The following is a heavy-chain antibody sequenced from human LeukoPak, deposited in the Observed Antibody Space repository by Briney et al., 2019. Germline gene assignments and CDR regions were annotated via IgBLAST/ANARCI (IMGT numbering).Heavy chain of an antibody. D-gene: IGHD3-10*01. Sequence: ASVKVSCKASGYIFANYGFAWVRQAPGQGLEWMGWINTYNRNTKYAQRLQGRVTVTTDTSTSTAYMELRSLTSDDTAVYYCAREPISSGTYYPRSDYWGQGTLVTVSS. J-gene: IGHJ4*02. CDR2: INTYNRNT. CDR3: AREPISSGTYYPRSDY. V-gene: IGHV1-18*01. CDR1: GYIFANYG.